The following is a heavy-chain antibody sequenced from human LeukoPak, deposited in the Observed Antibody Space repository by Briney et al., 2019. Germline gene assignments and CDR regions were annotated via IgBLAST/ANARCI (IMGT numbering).Heavy chain of an antibody. V-gene: IGHV4-39*07. CDR3: ARVAHSSGWSSFDY. CDR2: IYTSGST. Sequence: SETLSLTCTVSGGSISSSSYYWGWIRQPPGKGLEWIGRIYTSGSTNYNPSLKSRVTISVDTSKNQFSLKLSPVTAADTAVYYCARVAHSSGWSSFDYWGQGTLVTVSS. D-gene: IGHD6-19*01. CDR1: GGSISSSSYY. J-gene: IGHJ4*02.